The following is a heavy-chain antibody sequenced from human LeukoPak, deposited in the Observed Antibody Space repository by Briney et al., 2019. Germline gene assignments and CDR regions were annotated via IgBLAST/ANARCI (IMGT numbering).Heavy chain of an antibody. CDR3: ASIDYDILTGYNVDY. D-gene: IGHD3-9*01. V-gene: IGHV3-48*03. J-gene: IGHJ4*02. CDR1: KFTFSSSE. Sequence: GGSLRLSCAASKFTFSSSEMNWVRQAPGKGLEWIAYISSSGRTIYYADSLKGRFSISRDNAKNSLYLQMNSLRAEDTAVYYCASIDYDILTGYNVDYWGQGTLVTVSS. CDR2: ISSSGRTI.